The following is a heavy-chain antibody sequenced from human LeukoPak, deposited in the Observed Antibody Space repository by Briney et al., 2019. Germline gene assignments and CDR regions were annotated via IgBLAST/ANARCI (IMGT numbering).Heavy chain of an antibody. Sequence: PGGSLRLSCAASGFTFDDYGMSWVRQAPGKGLEWVSGINWNGGSTGYADSVKGRFTISRDNAKNSLYLQMNSLRAEDTALYYCARGDFWSGYYTGYFDYWGQGTLVTVSS. CDR2: INWNGGST. V-gene: IGHV3-20*04. D-gene: IGHD3-3*01. J-gene: IGHJ4*02. CDR1: GFTFDDYG. CDR3: ARGDFWSGYYTGYFDY.